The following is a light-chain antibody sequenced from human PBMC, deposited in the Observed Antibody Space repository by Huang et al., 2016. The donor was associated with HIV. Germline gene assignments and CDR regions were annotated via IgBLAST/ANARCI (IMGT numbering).Light chain of an antibody. CDR3: QQYDSSLMCT. CDR1: QSVGSY. J-gene: IGKJ2*02. CDR2: DAS. Sequence: EIVLTQSPGTLSLSPGERATLSCRASQSVGSYLAWYQQKPGQAPRLLIYDASSRATGVPDRFSGSGSGTDFTLSISRLEPEDFAVYYCQQYDSSLMCTFGQGTKLEIK. V-gene: IGKV3-20*01.